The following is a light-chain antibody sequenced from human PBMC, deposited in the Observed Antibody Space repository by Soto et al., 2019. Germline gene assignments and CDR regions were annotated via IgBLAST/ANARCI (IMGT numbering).Light chain of an antibody. CDR1: SSDVGGYNY. J-gene: IGLJ1*01. CDR2: DVS. Sequence: QSALTQPASVSGSPGQSITISCTGTSSDVGGYNYVYWYQQHPGKVPKLMIYDVSNRPSGVSNRFSGSKSGNTASLTISGLQAEDEADYYCSLYTSSSTLYVFGTGTKLTVL. CDR3: SLYTSSSTLYV. V-gene: IGLV2-14*01.